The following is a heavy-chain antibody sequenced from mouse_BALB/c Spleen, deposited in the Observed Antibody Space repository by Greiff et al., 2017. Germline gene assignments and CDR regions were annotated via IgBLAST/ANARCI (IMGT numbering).Heavy chain of an antibody. CDR3: ARLGYLMDY. D-gene: IGHD5-1*01. CDR1: GYTLSSYW. Sequence: QVQLQQSGAELMKPGASVKISCKATGYTLSSYWIEWVKQRPGHGLEWIGEILPGSGSTNYNEKFKGKATFTADTSSNTAYMQLSSLTSEDSAVYYCARLGYLMDYWGQGTSVTVSS. J-gene: IGHJ4*01. CDR2: ILPGSGST. V-gene: IGHV1-9*01.